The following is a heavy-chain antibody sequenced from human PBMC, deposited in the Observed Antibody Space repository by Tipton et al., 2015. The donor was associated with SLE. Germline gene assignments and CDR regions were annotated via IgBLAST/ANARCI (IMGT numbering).Heavy chain of an antibody. CDR3: ARSLDAPALLDY. Sequence: TLSLTCTVSGGSITRSSFYWGWIRQPPGKGLEWIGSIYYSGTAHYENPSLKSRVTISIDMSKNQFSLKLTSVTAADTAVYYCARSLDAPALLDYWGQGALVTVSS. J-gene: IGHJ4*02. CDR2: IYYSGTAH. CDR1: GGSITRSSFY. V-gene: IGHV4-39*07.